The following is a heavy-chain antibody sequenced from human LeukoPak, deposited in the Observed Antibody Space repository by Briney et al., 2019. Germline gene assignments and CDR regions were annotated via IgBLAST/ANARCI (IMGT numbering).Heavy chain of an antibody. CDR3: VKDSLGATHSGNWFDP. V-gene: IGHV3-9*01. CDR2: IGWNSGRR. J-gene: IGHJ5*02. D-gene: IGHD1-26*01. CDR1: GFTFDEYA. Sequence: GGSLRLSCAASGFTFDEYAMHWVRQVPGKGLEWVSGIGWNSGRRDYADSVKGRFTISRDNAKNSLYLQMNSLRAEDTALYYCVKDSLGATHSGNWFDPWGQGTLVTVSS.